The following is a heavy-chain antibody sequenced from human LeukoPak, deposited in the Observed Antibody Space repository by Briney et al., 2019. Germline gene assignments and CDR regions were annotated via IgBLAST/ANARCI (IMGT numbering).Heavy chain of an antibody. CDR3: ARDHSYGGKELAY. D-gene: IGHD4-23*01. Sequence: GASVKVSCKASGYTFSSYGMSWVRQAPGQSLEWMGWISAYNGNTNYAQKFQDRVTMTTDTSTSTAYMELRSLRSDDTAVYYCARDHSYGGKELAYWGQEPWSPSPQ. CDR2: ISAYNGNT. CDR1: GYTFSSYG. J-gene: IGHJ4*01. V-gene: IGHV1-18*01.